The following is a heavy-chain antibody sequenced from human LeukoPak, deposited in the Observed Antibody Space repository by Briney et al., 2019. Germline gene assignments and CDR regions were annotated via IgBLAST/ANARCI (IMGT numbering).Heavy chain of an antibody. V-gene: IGHV3-23*01. CDR2: VSASGGDT. CDR1: GFTFTIYA. J-gene: IGHJ4*02. D-gene: IGHD5-18*01. Sequence: PGGSLRLSCAASGFTFTIYAISWVRQAPGKGLEWVSAVSASGGDTYYADSVKGRFTISRDNSKNTVYLQMNSLRAEDTAVYYCAKFGYSYGEINPEFDHWGRGTLVTVSS. CDR3: AKFGYSYGEINPEFDH.